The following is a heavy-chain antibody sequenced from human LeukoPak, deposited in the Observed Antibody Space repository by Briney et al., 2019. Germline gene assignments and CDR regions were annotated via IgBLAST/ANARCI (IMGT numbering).Heavy chain of an antibody. CDR1: GYTFTSYY. CDR2: INPSGGRT. V-gene: IGHV1-46*01. Sequence: ASVKASCKASGYTFTSYYMHWVRQAPGQGLEWMGIINPSGGRTSYAQKFQGRVTMTRDMSTSTVYMELSSLRSEDTAVYYCARVTLYYGSGRGTRYYFDYWGQGTLVTVSS. CDR3: ARVTLYYGSGRGTRYYFDY. D-gene: IGHD3-10*01. J-gene: IGHJ4*02.